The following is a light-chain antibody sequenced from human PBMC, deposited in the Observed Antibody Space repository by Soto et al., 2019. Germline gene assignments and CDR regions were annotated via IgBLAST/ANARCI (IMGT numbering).Light chain of an antibody. CDR3: QQYDNLPLT. CDR1: QDIKNY. CDR2: DAS. J-gene: IGKJ4*01. Sequence: DIQMTQSPSSLSASVGDRVTITCQASQDIKNYLNWYQQKSGKAPKLLIYDASDLETGVSSRFSGSGSGTDFTFTINSLQPEDIATYYCQQYDNLPLTFGGGTKVDI. V-gene: IGKV1-33*01.